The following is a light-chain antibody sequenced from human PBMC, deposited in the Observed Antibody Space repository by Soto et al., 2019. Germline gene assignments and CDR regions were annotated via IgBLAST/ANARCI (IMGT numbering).Light chain of an antibody. Sequence: EIGLTQSPGTLSLSPGERATLSCRASQNINSRYLAWYQQKPGQAPRLLIYATSSRATGIPDRFSGSGSGTDFTLTIIRLEPEDFAVYYCQQFGSSPGFTFGPGTKVDIK. V-gene: IGKV3-20*01. CDR3: QQFGSSPGFT. CDR2: ATS. CDR1: QNINSRY. J-gene: IGKJ3*01.